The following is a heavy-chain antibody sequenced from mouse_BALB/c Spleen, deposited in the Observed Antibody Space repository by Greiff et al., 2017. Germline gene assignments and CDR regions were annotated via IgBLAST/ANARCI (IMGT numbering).Heavy chain of an antibody. D-gene: IGHD2-3*01. Sequence: EVQLQQSGAELVKPGASVKLSCTASGFNIKDTYMHWVKQRPEQGLEWIGRIDPANGNTKYDPKFQGKATITADTSSNTAYLQLSSLTSEDTAVYYCARGGDGYYVFAYWGQGTLVTVSA. V-gene: IGHV14-3*02. J-gene: IGHJ3*01. CDR2: IDPANGNT. CDR3: ARGGDGYYVFAY. CDR1: GFNIKDTY.